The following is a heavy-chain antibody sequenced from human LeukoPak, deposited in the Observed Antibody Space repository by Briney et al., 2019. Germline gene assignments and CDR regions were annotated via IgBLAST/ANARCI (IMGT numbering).Heavy chain of an antibody. J-gene: IGHJ3*02. D-gene: IGHD2/OR15-2a*01. CDR1: GFTFSSYG. Sequence: PGGSLRLSCAASGFTFSSYGMHWVRQAPGKGLEWVAFIRYDGSNKYYADSVKGRFTISRDNSKNTLYLQMNSLRAEDTAVYYCARENIAVDAFDIWGQGTMVTVSS. V-gene: IGHV3-30*02. CDR3: ARENIAVDAFDI. CDR2: IRYDGSNK.